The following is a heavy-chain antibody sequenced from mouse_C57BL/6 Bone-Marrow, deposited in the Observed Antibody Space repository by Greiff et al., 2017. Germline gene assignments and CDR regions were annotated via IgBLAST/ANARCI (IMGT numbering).Heavy chain of an antibody. D-gene: IGHD2-3*01. Sequence: EVKVVESGGGLVKPGGSLTLSCAASGFTFSDYGMHWVRQAPEKGLEWVAYISSGSSTIYYADTVKGRFTISRDNAKNTLFLQMTSLRSEDTAMYYCARTGYYDYFDYWGQGTTLTVSS. V-gene: IGHV5-17*01. J-gene: IGHJ2*01. CDR2: ISSGSSTI. CDR3: ARTGYYDYFDY. CDR1: GFTFSDYG.